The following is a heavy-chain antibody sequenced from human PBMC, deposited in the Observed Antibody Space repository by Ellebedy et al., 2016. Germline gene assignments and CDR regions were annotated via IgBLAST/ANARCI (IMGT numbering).Heavy chain of an antibody. V-gene: IGHV3-48*04. CDR1: GFTFSSYS. CDR3: TREAGGSFVDS. D-gene: IGHD1-26*01. Sequence: GESLKLSXAVSGFTFSSYSFNWIRQAPGKGLEWVSHISSSGSLKFYADSLRDRFTISRDNAKNLLHLQMNSLTAEDTAVYFCTREAGGSFVDSWGQGVLVTVSS. J-gene: IGHJ4*02. CDR2: ISSSGSLK.